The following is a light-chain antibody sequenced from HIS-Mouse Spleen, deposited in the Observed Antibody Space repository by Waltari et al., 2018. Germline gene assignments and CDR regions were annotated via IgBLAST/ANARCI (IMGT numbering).Light chain of an antibody. CDR3: YSTDSSGNHRV. Sequence: SYELTQPLSVSVSPGQTARITCSGYALLKKYAYWYQQNSGQAPVLVIYEDSKRPSGIPERFSGSSSGTMATLTISGAQVEDEADYYCYSTDSSGNHRVFGGGTKLTVL. V-gene: IGLV3-10*01. CDR1: ALLKKY. CDR2: EDS. J-gene: IGLJ2*01.